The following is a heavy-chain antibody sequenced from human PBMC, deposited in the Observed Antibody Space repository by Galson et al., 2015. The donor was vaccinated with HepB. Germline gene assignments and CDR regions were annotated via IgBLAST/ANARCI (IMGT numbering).Heavy chain of an antibody. CDR3: AREDGISNIDY. D-gene: IGHD2/OR15-2a*01. V-gene: IGHV1-3*01. Sequence: VKVSCKASGYTFTSYAIHWLRQAPGQRLEWMGWINAGNGNTKYSQKFQERVTITRDTSASTAYIELSSLRSEDTAVFYCAREDGISNIDYWGQGTLVTVSS. J-gene: IGHJ4*02. CDR2: INAGNGNT. CDR1: GYTFTSYA.